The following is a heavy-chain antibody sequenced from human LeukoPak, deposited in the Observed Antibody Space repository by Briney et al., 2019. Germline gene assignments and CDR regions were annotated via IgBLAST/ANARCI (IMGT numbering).Heavy chain of an antibody. CDR1: GYTFTGYY. J-gene: IGHJ6*02. V-gene: IGHV1-8*02. Sequence: GASVKVSCKASGYTFTGYYMHWVRQATGQRLEWMGWMNPNSGNTGYAQKFQGRVTMTRNTSISTAYMELSSLRSEDTAVYYCARAGYYYYYGMDVWGQGTTVTVSS. CDR2: MNPNSGNT. CDR3: ARAGYYYYYGMDV.